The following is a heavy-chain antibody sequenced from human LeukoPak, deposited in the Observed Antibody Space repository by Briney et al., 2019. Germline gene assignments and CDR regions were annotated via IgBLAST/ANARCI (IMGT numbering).Heavy chain of an antibody. Sequence: SGTLSLTCAVSGGSISSRNWWSWVRQPPGKGLEWIGEIYHCGSTNYNASLKSRVTLSVDNSKNQFSLKLSSMTGADSAGYCCARSAYHYDILTGSQTRGSYYYYGIDVWGQGTTVTVSS. CDR3: ARSAYHYDILTGSQTRGSYYYYGIDV. CDR2: IYHCGST. CDR1: GGSISSRNW. J-gene: IGHJ6*02. V-gene: IGHV4-4*01. D-gene: IGHD3-9*01.